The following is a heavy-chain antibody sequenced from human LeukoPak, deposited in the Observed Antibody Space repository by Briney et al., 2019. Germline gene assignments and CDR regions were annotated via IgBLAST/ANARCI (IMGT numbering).Heavy chain of an antibody. Sequence: ASVKVSCKASGYTFTSYGISWVRQAPGQGLEWMGWIGAYNGNTNYAQKLQGRVTMTTDTSTSTAYMELRSLRSDDTAVYYCARSPATVLSFWFDPWGQGTLVIVSS. D-gene: IGHD4-17*01. CDR1: GYTFTSYG. J-gene: IGHJ5*02. CDR3: ARSPATVLSFWFDP. V-gene: IGHV1-18*01. CDR2: IGAYNGNT.